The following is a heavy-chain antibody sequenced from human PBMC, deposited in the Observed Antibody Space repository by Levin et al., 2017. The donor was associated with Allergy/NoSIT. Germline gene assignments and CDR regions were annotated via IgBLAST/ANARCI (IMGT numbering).Heavy chain of an antibody. Sequence: PSETLSLTCTVSGGSISSNSFFWGWIRQPPGKGLEWVGNVYYTGNAYVSPSLKSRVSISGDTSKNQFSLRLSSVTAADTAVYYCARGRTWYDSGWYGAGYDNWGQGTLVTVSS. D-gene: IGHD6-19*01. CDR2: VYYTGNA. CDR1: GGSISSNSFF. V-gene: IGHV4-39*01. J-gene: IGHJ4*02. CDR3: ARGRTWYDSGWYGAGYDN.